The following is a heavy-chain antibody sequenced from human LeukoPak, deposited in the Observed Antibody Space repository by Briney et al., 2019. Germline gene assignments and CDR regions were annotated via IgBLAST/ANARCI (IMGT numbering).Heavy chain of an antibody. CDR3: AKDIIPGEPAGVAFDI. CDR1: GFTFDDFA. D-gene: IGHD3-16*01. Sequence: GGSLRLSCAASGFTFDDFAMHWVRQAPGKGLEWVSGVSWNSGSIGYVDSVKGRFTISRDNAKNSLYLQMNSLRAEDTALYYCAKDIIPGEPAGVAFDIWGQGTMVTVSS. V-gene: IGHV3-9*01. CDR2: VSWNSGSI. J-gene: IGHJ3*02.